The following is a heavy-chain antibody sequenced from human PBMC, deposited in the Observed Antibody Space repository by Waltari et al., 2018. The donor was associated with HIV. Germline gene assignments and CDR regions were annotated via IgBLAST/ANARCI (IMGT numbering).Heavy chain of an antibody. CDR3: ARGAGSV. Sequence: LEESGGGAVQPGGSLRLSCEASGFSFGSFWMSWVRQVSGKGLEWVADIKEDASERNLVDSVKGRFTVSRDNAKNLLILTMDNLKVEDTGIYYCARGAGSVWGQGTLVTVSS. J-gene: IGHJ4*02. CDR1: GFSFGSFW. CDR2: IKEDASER. V-gene: IGHV3-7*03.